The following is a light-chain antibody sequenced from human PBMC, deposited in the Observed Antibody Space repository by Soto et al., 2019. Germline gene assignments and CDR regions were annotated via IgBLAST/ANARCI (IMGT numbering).Light chain of an antibody. V-gene: IGKV1-9*01. Sequence: IQLTQSPSSLSASVGDRVSITCRASQGIKTYLAWYQQKQGKAPKLLISGTFTLQSGVPSRFNGSGSGTDFTLTISSLQPEDFATYYCQHHNNYPPFTFGPGTKVDLE. CDR3: QHHNNYPPFT. CDR2: GTF. CDR1: QGIKTY. J-gene: IGKJ3*01.